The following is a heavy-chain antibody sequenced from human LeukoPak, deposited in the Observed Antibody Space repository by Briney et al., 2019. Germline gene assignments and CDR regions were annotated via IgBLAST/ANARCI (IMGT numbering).Heavy chain of an antibody. CDR3: ARGRRSGFDY. D-gene: IGHD6-25*01. J-gene: IGHJ4*02. CDR2: IIPIFGTA. CDR1: GYTFTSYG. V-gene: IGHV1-69*05. Sequence: GASVKVSCKASGYTFTSYGISWVRQAPGQGLEWMGGIIPIFGTANYAQKFQGRVTITTDESTSTAYMELSSLRSEDTAVYYCARGRRSGFDYWGQGTLVTVSS.